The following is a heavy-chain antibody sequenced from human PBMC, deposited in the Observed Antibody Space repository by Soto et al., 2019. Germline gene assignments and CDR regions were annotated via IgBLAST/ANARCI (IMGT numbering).Heavy chain of an antibody. CDR3: AKVPSRPYYFDY. CDR2: ISGSGGTT. CDR1: GFTFSNYA. V-gene: IGHV3-23*01. Sequence: PGGSLRLSCAASGFTFSNYAMNWVRQAPGKGLEWVSAISGSGGTTYYADSVKGRFTISRDNSKNTLYLQMNSLRADDTAVYYCAKVPSRPYYFDYWGLGTLVTVSS. J-gene: IGHJ4*02.